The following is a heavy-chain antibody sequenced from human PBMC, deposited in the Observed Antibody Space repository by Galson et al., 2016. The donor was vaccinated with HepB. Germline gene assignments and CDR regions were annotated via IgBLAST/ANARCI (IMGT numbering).Heavy chain of an antibody. CDR1: GFPFKNYA. Sequence: SLRLSCAASGFPFKNYAMHWVRQVPGKGLEWVSGINWNSVNIAYADSVKGRFTISRDNANNSLYLQMNSLRPEDTAFYYCAKDRTSTSWDFDHWGQGSLVTVSP. J-gene: IGHJ4*02. V-gene: IGHV3-9*01. CDR2: INWNSVNI. CDR3: AKDRTSTSWDFDH. D-gene: IGHD2-2*01.